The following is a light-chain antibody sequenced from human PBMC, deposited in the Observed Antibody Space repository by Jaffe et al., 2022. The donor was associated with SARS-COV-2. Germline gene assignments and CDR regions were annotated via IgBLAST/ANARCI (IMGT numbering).Light chain of an antibody. J-gene: IGKJ4*01. V-gene: IGKV3-20*01. CDR1: QSVRSSY. CDR2: GAS. CDR3: QQYGSSPLT. Sequence: EIVLTQSPGTLSLSPGERATLSCRASQSVRSSYLAWYQRKPGQAPRILIYGASSRATGIPDRFSGTESGTDFTLTISRLEPEDFAVYYCQQYGSSPLTFGGGTKVEIK.